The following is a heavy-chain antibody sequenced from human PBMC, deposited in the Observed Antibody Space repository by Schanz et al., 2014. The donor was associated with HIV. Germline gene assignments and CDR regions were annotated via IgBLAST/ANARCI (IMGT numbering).Heavy chain of an antibody. CDR2: ISGSGTIT. CDR3: AKGHYWPYDWDYDESSPREV. J-gene: IGHJ4*02. CDR1: GFTFSSYA. V-gene: IGHV3-23*01. Sequence: EVQLLESGGGLVQPGGSLRLSCAASGFTFSSYAMSWVRQAPGKGLGGVSGISGSGTITHDGDSVRGRFTASRDNGKNTMVLQRKSLKADDTAVYYCAKGHYWPYDWDYDESSPREVWGSGVLVTVSS. D-gene: IGHD1-7*01.